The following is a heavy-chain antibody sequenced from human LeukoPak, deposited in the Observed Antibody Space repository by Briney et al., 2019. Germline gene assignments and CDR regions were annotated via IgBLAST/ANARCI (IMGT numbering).Heavy chain of an antibody. Sequence: GGSLRLSCVASGFTFNTYTMNWVRQAPGKGLEWVSSISGLSNYIYYADSVKGRFTISRVNAKNSLYLQLNSLRAEDTAVYYCASGYCSGGSCEGGAFDIWGQGTMVTVSS. V-gene: IGHV3-21*01. CDR2: ISGLSNYI. CDR3: ASGYCSGGSCEGGAFDI. CDR1: GFTFNTYT. D-gene: IGHD2-15*01. J-gene: IGHJ3*02.